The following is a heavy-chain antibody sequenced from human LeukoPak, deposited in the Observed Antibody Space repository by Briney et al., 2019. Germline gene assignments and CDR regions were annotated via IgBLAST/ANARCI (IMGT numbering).Heavy chain of an antibody. J-gene: IGHJ4*02. D-gene: IGHD3-9*01. CDR3: ARIMGDYNILTGLYLNYNFDY. V-gene: IGHV4-34*01. CDR2: INHSGST. CDR1: GGSFSGYY. Sequence: SETLSLTCAVYGGSFSGYYWSWIRQPPGKGLEWIGEINHSGSTNYNPSLKSRVTISVDTSKNQFSLKLSSVTAADTAVYYCARIMGDYNILTGLYLNYNFDYWGQGTLVTVSS.